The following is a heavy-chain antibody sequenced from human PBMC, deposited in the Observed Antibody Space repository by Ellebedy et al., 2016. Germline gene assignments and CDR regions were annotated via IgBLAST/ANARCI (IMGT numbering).Heavy chain of an antibody. CDR2: IYPDDSDT. CDR1: GSSFSSHW. J-gene: IGHJ4*02. D-gene: IGHD4-17*01. V-gene: IGHV5-51*01. Sequence: GESLKISXKGSGSSFSSHWIGWVRQMPGKGLGWMGIIYPDDSDTRYSPSFQGQVTISADKSINTAFLQWSSLKASDTAMYYCARRAKHYGGYFEDWGQGTLVTVSS. CDR3: ARRAKHYGGYFED.